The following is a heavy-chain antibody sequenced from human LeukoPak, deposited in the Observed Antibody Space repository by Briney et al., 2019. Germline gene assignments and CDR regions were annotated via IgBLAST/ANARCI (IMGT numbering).Heavy chain of an antibody. CDR3: ARGSSASFIAAAN. CDR1: GFTVSSNY. CDR2: IYSGGST. Sequence: GGSLRLSCAASGFTVSSNYMSWVRQAPGKGLEWVSVIYSGGSTYYADSVKGRFTISRDNSKNTLYLQMNSLRAEDTAVYYCARGSSASFIAAANWGQGTLVTVSS. V-gene: IGHV3-53*01. J-gene: IGHJ4*02. D-gene: IGHD6-13*01.